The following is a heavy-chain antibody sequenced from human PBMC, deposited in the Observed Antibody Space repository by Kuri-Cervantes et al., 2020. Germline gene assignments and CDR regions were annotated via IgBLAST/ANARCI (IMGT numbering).Heavy chain of an antibody. CDR1: GFTFSGYY. Sequence: GESLKISCAVSGFTFSGYYMNWIRQAPGKGLEWVSYITGGTTIYYADSVKGRFTISRDNAKNLLNLRMNSLRPDDTAVYYCARGGDVFDIWGQGTLVTVSS. D-gene: IGHD1-26*01. J-gene: IGHJ3*02. CDR3: ARGGDVFDI. CDR2: ITGGTTI. V-gene: IGHV3-11*01.